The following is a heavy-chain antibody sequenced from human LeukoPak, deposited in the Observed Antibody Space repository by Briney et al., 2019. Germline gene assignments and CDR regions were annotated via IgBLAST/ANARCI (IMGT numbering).Heavy chain of an antibody. CDR1: GGSISSSSYY. CDR2: IYYSGST. J-gene: IGHJ4*02. Sequence: SETLSLTCTVSGGSISSSSYYWGWIRRPPGKGLVWIGSIYYSGSTYYNPSLKSRVTISVDTSKNQFSLKLSSVTAADTAVYYCARDDYGDYVTLDYWGQGTLVTVSS. CDR3: ARDDYGDYVTLDY. D-gene: IGHD4-17*01. V-gene: IGHV4-39*07.